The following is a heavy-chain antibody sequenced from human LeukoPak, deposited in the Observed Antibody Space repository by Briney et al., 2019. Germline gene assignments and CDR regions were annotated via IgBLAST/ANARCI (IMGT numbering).Heavy chain of an antibody. Sequence: PGGSLRLSCAASGFTFSSNSMNWLRQAPGKGLEWVSLIYSGGSTYYADSVKGRFTISRDNSKNTLYLQMNSQRAEDTAVYYCVTVFNSGPWYRAFDLWGRGTMVTVSS. D-gene: IGHD6-13*01. CDR3: VTVFNSGPWYRAFDL. J-gene: IGHJ3*01. CDR2: IYSGGST. V-gene: IGHV3-66*01. CDR1: GFTFSSNS.